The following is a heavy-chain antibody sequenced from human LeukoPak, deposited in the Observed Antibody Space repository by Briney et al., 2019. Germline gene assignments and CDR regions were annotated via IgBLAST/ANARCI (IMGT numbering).Heavy chain of an antibody. CDR2: IYSGGST. D-gene: IGHD1-14*01. V-gene: IGHV3-53*04. J-gene: IGHJ3*02. CDR1: GFSVNSNY. CDR3: ARAGPYDAFDI. Sequence: GGSLRLSCAASGFSVNSNYMSWVRQAPGKGLEWVLVIYSGGSTYYADSVKGRFTISRHISKNTLYLQMNSLRAEDTAVYYCARAGPYDAFDIWGQGTTVTVSS.